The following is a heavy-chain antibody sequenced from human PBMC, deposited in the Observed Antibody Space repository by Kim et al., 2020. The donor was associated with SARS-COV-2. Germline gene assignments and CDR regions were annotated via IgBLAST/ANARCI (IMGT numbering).Heavy chain of an antibody. J-gene: IGHJ6*02. D-gene: IGHD3-10*01. CDR2: IWYDGSNK. V-gene: IGHV3-33*06. Sequence: GGSLRLSCAASGFTFSSYGMHWVRQAPGKGLEWVAVIWYDGSNKYYADSVKGRFTISRDNSKNTLYLQMNSLRAEDTAVYYCAKGHYGSGSYYYGMDVWGQGTTVTVSS. CDR3: AKGHYGSGSYYYGMDV. CDR1: GFTFSSYG.